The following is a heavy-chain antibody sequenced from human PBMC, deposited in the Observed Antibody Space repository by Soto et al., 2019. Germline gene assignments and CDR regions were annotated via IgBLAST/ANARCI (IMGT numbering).Heavy chain of an antibody. J-gene: IGHJ6*03. CDR2: ISSSSSTI. Sequence: EVQLVESGGGLVQPGGSLRLSCAASGFTFSSYSMNWVRQAPGKGLEWVSYISSSSSTIYYADSVKGRFTISRDNAKNSLYLQMNSRRAEDTAVYYCARGTGTTWYYYYYMDVWGKGTTVTVSS. V-gene: IGHV3-48*01. CDR3: ARGTGTTWYYYYYMDV. CDR1: GFTFSSYS. D-gene: IGHD1-7*01.